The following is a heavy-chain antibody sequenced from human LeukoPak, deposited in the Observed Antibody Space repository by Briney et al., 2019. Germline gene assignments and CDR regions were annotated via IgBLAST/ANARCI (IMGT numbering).Heavy chain of an antibody. CDR3: ARSLGDSSGYYPLPFDY. J-gene: IGHJ4*02. Sequence: ASAKVSCKASGYTFSNYGITWVRQAPGQGLEWMGWISGYNGNTNFAQKLQGRASMTTHTSTYTSDMELRSLRSDDTAVYYGARSLGDSSGYYPLPFDYWGQGTLVIVSS. V-gene: IGHV1-18*01. CDR1: GYTFSNYG. D-gene: IGHD3-22*01. CDR2: ISGYNGNT.